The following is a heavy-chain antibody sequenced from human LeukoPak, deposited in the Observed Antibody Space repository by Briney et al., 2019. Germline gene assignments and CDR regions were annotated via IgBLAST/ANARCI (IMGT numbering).Heavy chain of an antibody. CDR3: LKGGHDSPS. J-gene: IGHJ4*02. CDR1: GFTFSSYG. Sequence: SGGSLRLSCAASGFTFSSYGMHWVRQAPGKGLEWVAFIRYDGTNKYYTDSVKGRFTISRDNSKNTLYLQMSSLTTEDTAVYFCLKGGHDSPSGGQGTLVTVSS. V-gene: IGHV3-30*02. CDR2: IRYDGTNK. D-gene: IGHD2-15*01.